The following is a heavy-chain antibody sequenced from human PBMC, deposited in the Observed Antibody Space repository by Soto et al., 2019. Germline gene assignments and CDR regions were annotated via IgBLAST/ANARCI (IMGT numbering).Heavy chain of an antibody. V-gene: IGHV6-1*01. J-gene: IGHJ5*01. Sequence: PSQTLSLTCAISGDSVSSKAAAWNWIRQSPSRGLEWLGRTYSRTKWSTDYAVSVKSRITINPDTSKNQFSLQLNSVTPEDTAVYYCTRALSGSYDSWGQGTLVTVSS. CDR2: TYSRTKWST. D-gene: IGHD1-26*01. CDR3: TRALSGSYDS. CDR1: GDSVSSKAAA.